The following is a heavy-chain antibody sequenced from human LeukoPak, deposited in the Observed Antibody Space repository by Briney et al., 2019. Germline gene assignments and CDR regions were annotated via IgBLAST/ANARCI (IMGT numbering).Heavy chain of an antibody. CDR3: ASSRDYYDRLRFDY. CDR2: ISGSGGST. CDR1: GFTFSSYA. J-gene: IGHJ4*02. V-gene: IGHV3-23*01. D-gene: IGHD3-22*01. Sequence: GGSLRLSCAASGFTFSSYAMSWVRQAPGKGLEWVSAISGSGGSTYYADSVKGRFTISRDNSKNTLYLQMNSLRAEDTAVYYYASSRDYYDRLRFDYWGQGTLVTVSS.